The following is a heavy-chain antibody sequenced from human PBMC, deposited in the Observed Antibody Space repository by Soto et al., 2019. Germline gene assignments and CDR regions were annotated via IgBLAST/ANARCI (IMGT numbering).Heavy chain of an antibody. J-gene: IGHJ6*03. V-gene: IGHV1-8*01. CDR3: ARGVGIVLKVYAIVPYYYMDV. CDR1: GYTFTSYD. D-gene: IGHD2-8*01. CDR2: MNPNSGNT. Sequence: ASVKVSCKASGYTFTSYDINWVRQATGQGLEWMGWMNPNSGNTGSAQKFQGRVTMTRNTSISTAYMELSSLRSEDTAVSYCARGVGIVLKVYAIVPYYYMDVCGKGTMGTVAS.